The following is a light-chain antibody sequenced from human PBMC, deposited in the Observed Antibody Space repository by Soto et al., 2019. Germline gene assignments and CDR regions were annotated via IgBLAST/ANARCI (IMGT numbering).Light chain of an antibody. V-gene: IGKV3D-15*01. Sequence: VVMTQSPATLSVSPGERVTLSCRASRTIANNYVAWYQQKPGQAPRLLIHGASGRAAGIPDRFSGSGSGTEFTLTISSPQSGDLAVYYCQQYSSWYTFGQGTKLEIK. CDR3: QQYSSWYT. CDR2: GAS. CDR1: RTIANN. J-gene: IGKJ2*01.